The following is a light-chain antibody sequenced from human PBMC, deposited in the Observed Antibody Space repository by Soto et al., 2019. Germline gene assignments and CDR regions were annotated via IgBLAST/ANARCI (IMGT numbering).Light chain of an antibody. CDR3: CSYAGSYTLV. J-gene: IGLJ2*01. Sequence: QSALTQPRSVSGSPGQSVTISCTGTSSGVGGYNYVSWYQQHPGKAPKLMIYDVSKRPSGVPDRFSGSQSGNTASLTISGRKAEDEADYCCCSYAGSYTLVFGGGTKVTVL. CDR1: SSGVGGYNY. V-gene: IGLV2-11*01. CDR2: DVS.